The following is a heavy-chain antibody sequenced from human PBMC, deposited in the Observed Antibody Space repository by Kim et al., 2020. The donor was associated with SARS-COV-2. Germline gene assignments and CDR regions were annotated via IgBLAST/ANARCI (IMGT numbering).Heavy chain of an antibody. CDR1: GFTFSTYG. Sequence: GGSLRLSCAASGFTFSTYGLSWVRQAPGEGLEWVSAINSAGVKTYYADSVKGRFTISRDNSRNTLYVQMNSLRAEDTAIYYCAVRALAGSSQAVDLWGQGTMVTVSS. J-gene: IGHJ3*01. CDR2: INSAGVKT. CDR3: AVRALAGSSQAVDL. D-gene: IGHD6-19*01. V-gene: IGHV3-23*01.